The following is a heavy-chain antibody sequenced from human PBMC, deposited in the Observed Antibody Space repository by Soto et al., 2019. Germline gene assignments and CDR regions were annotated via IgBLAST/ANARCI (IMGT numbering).Heavy chain of an antibody. J-gene: IGHJ6*02. V-gene: IGHV1-18*01. CDR3: ARDRVTYDFWSGYALADYYYGMDV. CDR1: CLTLISYC. Sequence: GAGKGSRKASCLTLISYCISWGGQGPRQRGEGVGWISAYNGNTNYAQKLQGRVTMTTDTSTSTAYMELRSLRSDDTAVYYCARDRVTYDFWSGYALADYYYGMDVWGQGTTVTVSS. CDR2: ISAYNGNT. D-gene: IGHD3-3*01.